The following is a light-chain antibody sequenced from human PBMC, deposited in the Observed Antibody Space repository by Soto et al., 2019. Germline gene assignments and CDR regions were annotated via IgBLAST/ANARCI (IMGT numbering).Light chain of an antibody. CDR1: QSVSNNY. CDR2: GAS. V-gene: IGKV3-20*01. CDR3: QQYGSSGT. Sequence: EIVFTQSPCTLSLGAGEIATLSCRASQSVSNNYLAWYQQKPGQAPRLLIYGASNRATGIPDRFSGSGSGTDFTLTISRLEPEDFAVYYCQQYGSSGTFGQGTKVDIK. J-gene: IGKJ1*01.